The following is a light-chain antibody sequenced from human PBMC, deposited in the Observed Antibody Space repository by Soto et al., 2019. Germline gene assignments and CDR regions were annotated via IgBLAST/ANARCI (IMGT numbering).Light chain of an antibody. CDR2: EVT. Sequence: QSVLAQPPSASGSPGQSVTISCTGTSSDVGGYNFVSWYQQYPGKAPKLIIYEVTKRPSGVPDRFSASKSGNTASLTVSGLQTDDEADYYCSSYVGRNNLVSGTGLKVTVL. V-gene: IGLV2-8*01. CDR1: SSDVGGYNF. J-gene: IGLJ1*01. CDR3: SSYVGRNNLV.